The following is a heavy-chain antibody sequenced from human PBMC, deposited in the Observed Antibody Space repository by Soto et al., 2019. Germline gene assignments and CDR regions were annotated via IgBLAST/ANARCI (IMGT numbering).Heavy chain of an antibody. J-gene: IGHJ3*02. V-gene: IGHV3-53*01. CDR2: IYSGGST. CDR1: GFTVSSNY. CDR3: ARDGVFDSSGYLGVRAFDI. D-gene: IGHD3-22*01. Sequence: VGSLRLSCAASGFTVSSNYMSWVRQAPGKGLEWVSVIYSGGSTYYADSVKGRFTISRDDSKNTLYLQMNSLRAEDTAVYYCARDGVFDSSGYLGVRAFDIWGQGTMVTVSS.